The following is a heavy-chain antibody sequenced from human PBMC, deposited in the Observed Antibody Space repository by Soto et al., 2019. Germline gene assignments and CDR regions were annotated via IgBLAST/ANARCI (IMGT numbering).Heavy chain of an antibody. D-gene: IGHD1-1*01. CDR2: ISYDGINK. J-gene: IGHJ4*02. V-gene: IGHV3-30*18. CDR1: GFIFSSYG. Sequence: QVQLVESGGGVVQPGRSLRLSCAASGFIFSSYGIHWVRQAPGKGLEWVAVISYDGINKYYSDSVKGRFTISRDNSKNTLYLQMNSLRAEDTAVYYCAKSVYNWNDGFFDYWGQATLVTVSS. CDR3: AKSVYNWNDGFFDY.